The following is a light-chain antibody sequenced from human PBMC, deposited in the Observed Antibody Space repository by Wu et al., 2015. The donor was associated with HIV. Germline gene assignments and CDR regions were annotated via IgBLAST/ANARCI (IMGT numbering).Light chain of an antibody. Sequence: IVLTQSPGTLSLSPGERATLSCRPSQSVSSSYLAWYQQRPGQAPRPLIYGASSRATGIPDRFSGSGSGTDFTLRISRLEPEDFAVYYCQLYDNWPPWTFGQGTKVEIK. CDR2: GAS. CDR3: QLYDNWPPWT. J-gene: IGKJ1*01. V-gene: IGKV3-20*01. CDR1: QSVSSSY.